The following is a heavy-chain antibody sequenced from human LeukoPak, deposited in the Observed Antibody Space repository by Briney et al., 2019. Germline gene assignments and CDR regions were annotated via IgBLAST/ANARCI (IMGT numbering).Heavy chain of an antibody. J-gene: IGHJ4*02. CDR1: GYTFTSYG. CDR2: ISAHNGNT. CDR3: ARDDYGDYIRSGVDY. D-gene: IGHD4-17*01. V-gene: IGHV1-18*01. Sequence: ASVKVSCKASGYTFTSYGISWVRQAPGQGLEWMGWISAHNGNTNYAQKLQGRVTMTTDTSTSTAYMELRSLRSDDTAVYYCARDDYGDYIRSGVDYWGQGTLVTVSS.